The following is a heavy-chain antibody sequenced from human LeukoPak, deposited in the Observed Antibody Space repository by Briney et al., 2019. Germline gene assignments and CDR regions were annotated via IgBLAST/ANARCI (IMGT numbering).Heavy chain of an antibody. D-gene: IGHD3-10*01. V-gene: IGHV3-23*01. J-gene: IGHJ4*02. CDR2: ISGSGGST. Sequence: GGSLRLSCAASGFTFSSYAMSWVRQAPGKGLEWVSAISGSGGSTYYADSVKGRFTISRDNSKNTLYLQMNSLRAEDTAVYYCAELRDSLCLWFGELLIGGVDYWGQGTLVTVSS. CDR1: GFTFSSYA. CDR3: AELRDSLCLWFGELLIGGVDY.